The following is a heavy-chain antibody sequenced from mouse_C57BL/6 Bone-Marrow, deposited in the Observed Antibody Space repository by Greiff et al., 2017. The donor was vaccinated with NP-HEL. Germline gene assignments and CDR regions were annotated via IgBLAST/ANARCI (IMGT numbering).Heavy chain of an antibody. CDR3: GRVSTMVKWFAY. J-gene: IGHJ3*01. D-gene: IGHD2-2*01. V-gene: IGHV1-59*01. CDR1: GYTFTSYW. Sequence: QVQLKQPGAELVRPGTSVKLSCKASGYTFTSYWMHWVRQRPGQGLEWIGVIDPSDSYTNYNQKFKGKATLTVDTSSSTAYMHLSSLTSEDSAVYYGGRVSTMVKWFAYWGQGTLVTVSA. CDR2: IDPSDSYT.